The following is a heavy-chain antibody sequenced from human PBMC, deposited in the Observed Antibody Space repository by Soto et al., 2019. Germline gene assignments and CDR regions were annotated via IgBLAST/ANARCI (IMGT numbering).Heavy chain of an antibody. J-gene: IGHJ2*01. CDR3: AAFLGVHWYFDL. D-gene: IGHD3-10*01. V-gene: IGHV4-30-4*01. CDR2: IYNSGST. Sequence: QVQLQESGPGLVKPSQTLSLTCTVSGGSMSSGYYYWSWLRQPPGKGLEWLGYIYNSGSTFYNPSLKSRVIISVDTSKNQFSQTMSSVTAADTAVYRCAAFLGVHWYFDLWGRGTLVTVSS. CDR1: GGSMSSGYYY.